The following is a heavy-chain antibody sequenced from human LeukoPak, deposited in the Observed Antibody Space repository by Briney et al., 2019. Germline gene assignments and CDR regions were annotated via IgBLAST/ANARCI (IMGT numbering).Heavy chain of an antibody. Sequence: GGSLRLSCTASGFTFGDYAMSWVRQAPGKGLEWVGFIRSKAYGGTTEYAASVKGRFTISRDDSKSIAYLQMNSLKTEDTAVYYCTRDMGRAAADGPHDYWGQGTLVTVSS. CDR3: TRDMGRAAADGPHDY. D-gene: IGHD6-13*01. CDR2: IRSKAYGGTT. J-gene: IGHJ4*02. V-gene: IGHV3-49*04. CDR1: GFTFGDYA.